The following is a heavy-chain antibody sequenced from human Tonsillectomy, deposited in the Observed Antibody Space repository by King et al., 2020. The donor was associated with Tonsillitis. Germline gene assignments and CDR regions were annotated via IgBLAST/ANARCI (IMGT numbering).Heavy chain of an antibody. CDR2: IKQDGSKE. J-gene: IGHJ4*02. D-gene: IGHD2-21*02. CDR1: GFTFSTYW. Sequence: VQLVESGGGLVQTGGSLRLSCAASGFTFSTYWMTWVRQAPGKGLEWVANIKQDGSKEYYVDSVKGRFTISRDNAKNSLYLQMNRLRAEVTAIYYCARDGIVVMAAIPTFDYGGQGTLVTVSS. CDR3: ARDGIVVMAAIPTFDY. V-gene: IGHV3-7*01.